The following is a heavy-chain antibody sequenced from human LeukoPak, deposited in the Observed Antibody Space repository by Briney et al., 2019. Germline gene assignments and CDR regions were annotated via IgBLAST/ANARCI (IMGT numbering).Heavy chain of an antibody. D-gene: IGHD4-17*01. CDR1: GFSFANYG. Sequence: GGSLRLSCVSSGFSFANYGTNWVRQAPGRGLEWVSYISTSRTDYADSVKGRFTVSRDDAKNSLYLQMNSLRDEDTAVYYCARDFNAAVTTGYWGQGTLVTVSP. J-gene: IGHJ4*02. CDR3: ARDFNAAVTTGY. V-gene: IGHV3-48*02. CDR2: ISTSRT.